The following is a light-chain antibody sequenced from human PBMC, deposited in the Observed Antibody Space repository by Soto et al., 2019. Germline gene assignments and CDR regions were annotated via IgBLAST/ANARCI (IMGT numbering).Light chain of an antibody. CDR2: DVS. CDR3: ASCTTSSTYV. V-gene: IGLV2-14*01. CDR1: SSDVGGYSY. J-gene: IGLJ1*01. Sequence: QSALTQPASVSGSPGQSIAISCTGTSSDVGGYSYVSWYQQQPGKAPKLVISDVSNRPSGVSDRFSGSKSGNTASLTISGLQTEDEADYYCASCTTSSTYVFGTGPRSPS.